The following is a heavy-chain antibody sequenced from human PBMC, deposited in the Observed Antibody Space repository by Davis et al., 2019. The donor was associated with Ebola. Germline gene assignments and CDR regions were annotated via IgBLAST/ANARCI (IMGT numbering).Heavy chain of an antibody. CDR1: GGSISGDY. CDR3: ARWTTVTIYYYGMDV. V-gene: IGHV4-59*01. Sequence: MPSETLSLTCTVSGGSISGDYWSWIRQPPGKGLEWIGYIHDSGSTNYNPSLKSRLTISVDTSKNQFSLKLSSVIAADTAVYYCARWTTVTIYYYGMDVWGQGTTVTVSS. D-gene: IGHD4-17*01. CDR2: IHDSGST. J-gene: IGHJ6*02.